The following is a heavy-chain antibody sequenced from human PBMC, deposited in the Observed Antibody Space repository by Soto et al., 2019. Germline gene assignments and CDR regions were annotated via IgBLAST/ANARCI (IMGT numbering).Heavy chain of an antibody. CDR1: GYTFTGYY. Sequence: ASVKVSCKASGYTFTGYYMHWVRQAPGQGLEWMGWINPNSGGTNYAQKFQGWVTMTRDTSISTAYMELSRLRSDDTAVCYCARGLSDTSGYFDYWGQGTLVTVSS. V-gene: IGHV1-2*04. J-gene: IGHJ4*02. D-gene: IGHD3-10*01. CDR3: ARGLSDTSGYFDY. CDR2: INPNSGGT.